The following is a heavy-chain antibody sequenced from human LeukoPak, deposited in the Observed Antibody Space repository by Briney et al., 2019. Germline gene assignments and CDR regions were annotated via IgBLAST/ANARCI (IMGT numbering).Heavy chain of an antibody. CDR2: ISYDGSNQ. J-gene: IGHJ4*02. V-gene: IGHV3-30-3*01. CDR1: GFTFSSYA. CDR3: ARANRPFHSSGWYKDY. D-gene: IGHD6-19*01. Sequence: PGMSLRLSCAASGFTFSSYAMHWVRQAPGKGREWVALISYDGSNQNYADSVKGRFTISRDNPKNTLYLQMNSLRAEDTAVYYCARANRPFHSSGWYKDYWGQGTLVTVSS.